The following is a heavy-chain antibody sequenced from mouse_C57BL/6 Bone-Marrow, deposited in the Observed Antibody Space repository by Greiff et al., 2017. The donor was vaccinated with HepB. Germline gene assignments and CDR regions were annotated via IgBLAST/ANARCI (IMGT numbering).Heavy chain of an antibody. CDR2: IYPGSGNT. CDR3: ANNWAWYFDV. J-gene: IGHJ1*03. CDR1: GYTFTDYY. Sequence: VQVVESGAELVRPGASVKLSCKASGYTFTDYYINWVKQRPGQGLEWIARIYPGSGNTYYNEKFKGKATLTAEKSSSTAYMQLSSLTSEDSAVYFCANNWAWYFDVWGTGTTVTVSS. D-gene: IGHD4-1*01. V-gene: IGHV1-76*01.